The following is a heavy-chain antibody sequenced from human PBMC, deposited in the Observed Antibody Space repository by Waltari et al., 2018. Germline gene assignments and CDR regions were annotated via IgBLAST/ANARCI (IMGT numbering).Heavy chain of an antibody. Sequence: QLQLQESGPGLVKPSETLSLTCTVSGGSISSSSYYWGWIRQPPGKGLEWIGSIYYSGSTYNNPSLKSRVTISVDTSKNQFSLKLSSVTAADTAVYYCARARVTIFGVVISSFDYWGQGTLVTVSS. V-gene: IGHV4-39*07. D-gene: IGHD3-3*01. CDR1: GGSISSSSYY. CDR2: IYYSGST. CDR3: ARARVTIFGVVISSFDY. J-gene: IGHJ4*02.